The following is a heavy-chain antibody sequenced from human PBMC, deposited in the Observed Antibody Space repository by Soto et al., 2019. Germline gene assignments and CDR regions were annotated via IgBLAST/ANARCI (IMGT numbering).Heavy chain of an antibody. CDR1: GGSISTNY. CDR3: ARGGMVIIPTATAFDY. Sequence: LSLTCTVSGGSISTNYWSWIRQPAGKGLEWIGRIYASGSTNYNPSLKSRVTMSVATSKNQFSLKLSSVTAADTAVYYCARGGMVIIPTATAFDYWGQGTLVTVSS. V-gene: IGHV4-4*07. J-gene: IGHJ4*02. CDR2: IYASGST. D-gene: IGHD2-2*01.